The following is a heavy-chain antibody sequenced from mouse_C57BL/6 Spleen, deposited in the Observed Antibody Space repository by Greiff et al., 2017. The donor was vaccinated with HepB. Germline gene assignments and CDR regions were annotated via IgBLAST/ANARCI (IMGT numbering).Heavy chain of an antibody. CDR2: ISSGGDYI. D-gene: IGHD2-4*01. CDR3: TRGGAIYYDYDGNAMDY. CDR1: GFTFSSYA. Sequence: EVQLVESGEGLVKPGGSLKLSCAASGFTFSSYAMSWVRQTPEKRLEWVAYISSGGDYIYYADTVKGRFTISRDNARNTLYLQMSRLKSEDTAMYYCTRGGAIYYDYDGNAMDYWGQGTSVTVSS. V-gene: IGHV5-9-1*02. J-gene: IGHJ4*01.